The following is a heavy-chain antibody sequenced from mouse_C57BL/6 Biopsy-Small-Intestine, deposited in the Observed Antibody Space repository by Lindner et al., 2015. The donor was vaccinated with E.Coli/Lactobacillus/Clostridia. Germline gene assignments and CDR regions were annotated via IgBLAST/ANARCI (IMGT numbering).Heavy chain of an antibody. CDR3: ARENEDMTSTSGLYNWFDP. V-gene: IGHV1-69*02. CDR2: IIPMFGIV. J-gene: IGHJ4*01. Sequence: SVKVSCKASGGTFYSYAISWVRQAPGQGLEWMGGIIPMFGIVNYAQKFQGRVTITADKSTSTAYMELSSLRSEDTAVYYCARENEDMTSTSGLYNWFDPWGQGTPVTVSS. D-gene: IGHD4-1*02. CDR1: GGTFYSYA.